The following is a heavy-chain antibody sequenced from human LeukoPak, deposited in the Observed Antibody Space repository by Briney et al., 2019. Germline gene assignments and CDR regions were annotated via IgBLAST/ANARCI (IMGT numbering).Heavy chain of an antibody. CDR3: ARPSAGYYYDSSGYVKAFDI. J-gene: IGHJ3*02. V-gene: IGHV4-39*01. CDR2: IYYSGST. CDR1: GGSISSSSYY. D-gene: IGHD3-22*01. Sequence: SETLSLTCTVSGGSISSSSYYWGWIRQPPGKGLEWIGSIYYSGSTYYNPSLKSRVTISVDTSKNQFSLKLSSVTAADTAVYYCARPSAGYYYDSSGYVKAFDIWGQGTMVTVSS.